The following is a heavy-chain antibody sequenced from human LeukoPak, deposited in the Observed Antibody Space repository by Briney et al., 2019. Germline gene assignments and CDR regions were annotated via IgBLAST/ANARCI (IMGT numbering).Heavy chain of an antibody. D-gene: IGHD3-10*01. CDR3: AAGSDTMAGFDY. CDR2: IIPIFGIA. Sequence: ASVKVSCKASGGTFGSYAISWVRQAPGQGLEWMGRIIPIFGIANYAQKFQGRATITADKSTSTAYMELSSLRSEDTAVYYCAAGSDTMAGFDYWGQGTLVTVSS. CDR1: GGTFGSYA. J-gene: IGHJ4*02. V-gene: IGHV1-69*04.